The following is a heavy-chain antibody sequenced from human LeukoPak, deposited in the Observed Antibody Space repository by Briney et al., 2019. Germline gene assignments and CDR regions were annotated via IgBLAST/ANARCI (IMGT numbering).Heavy chain of an antibody. CDR3: AKDALGYCSSTSCLPFDY. V-gene: IGHV3-30*02. J-gene: IGHJ4*02. Sequence: GGSLRLSCAASGFTFSSYGMHWVRQAPGKGLEWVAFIRYDGSNKYYADSVKGRFTISRDNSKNTLYLQMNSLRAEDTAVHYCAKDALGYCSSTSCLPFDYWGQGTLVTVSS. D-gene: IGHD2-2*01. CDR1: GFTFSSYG. CDR2: IRYDGSNK.